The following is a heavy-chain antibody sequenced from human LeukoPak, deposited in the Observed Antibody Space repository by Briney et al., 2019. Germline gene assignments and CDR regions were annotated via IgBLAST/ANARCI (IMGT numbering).Heavy chain of an antibody. D-gene: IGHD5-12*01. CDR1: GFTFSNYG. J-gene: IGHJ5*02. Sequence: GGSLRLSCAASGFTFSNYGMSWFRQAPGKGLEWVSAISPSGGSTYFADSVKGRFTISRDNSKNTLYLQINSLRAEDTAIYYCAREYSFRSDDWFDPWGQGTLVTVSS. CDR3: AREYSFRSDDWFDP. CDR2: ISPSGGST. V-gene: IGHV3-23*01.